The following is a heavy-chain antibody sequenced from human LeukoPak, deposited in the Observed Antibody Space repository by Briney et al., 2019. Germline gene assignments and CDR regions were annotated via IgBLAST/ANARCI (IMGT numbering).Heavy chain of an antibody. D-gene: IGHD6-13*01. V-gene: IGHV3-48*02. CDR3: ARGHEYISSRYRSPAYFDY. CDR1: GFTLSSYS. Sequence: GGSLRLSCAASGFTLSSYSMNWVRQAPGKGLEWVSYISKTSATYYADSVKGRFTISRDNAKNALYLQMNSPSDEDTAVYYCARGHEYISSRYRSPAYFDYWGQGTLVTVSS. J-gene: IGHJ4*02. CDR2: ISKTSAT.